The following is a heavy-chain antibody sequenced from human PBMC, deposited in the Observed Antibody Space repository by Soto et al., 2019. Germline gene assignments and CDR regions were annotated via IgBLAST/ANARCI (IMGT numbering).Heavy chain of an antibody. D-gene: IGHD1-26*01. CDR2: ISANNVYT. CDR3: ERHLQVGSYLYYFDF. V-gene: IGHV3-11*06. Sequence: GGSLRLSCAASGFTFTNYYISWIRQAPGKGLEWVSYISANNVYTNYADSVKGRFTISRDNGKNSVYLQMNGLRAEDTAVYYCERHLQVGSYLYYFDFWGQGALVTVYS. CDR1: GFTFTNYY. J-gene: IGHJ4*02.